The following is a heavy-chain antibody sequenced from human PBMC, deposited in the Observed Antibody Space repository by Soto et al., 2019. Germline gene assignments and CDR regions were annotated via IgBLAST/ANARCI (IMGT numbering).Heavy chain of an antibody. CDR3: ARGVIGTIFGVVISPSGWFDP. V-gene: IGHV4-34*01. CDR1: GGSFSGYY. D-gene: IGHD3-3*01. Sequence: ASETLSLTCAVYGGSFSGYYWSWIRQPPGKGLEWIGEINHSGSTNYNPSLKSRVTISVDTSKNQFSLKLSSVTAADTAVYYCARGVIGTIFGVVISPSGWFDPWGQGTLVTVSS. CDR2: INHSGST. J-gene: IGHJ5*02.